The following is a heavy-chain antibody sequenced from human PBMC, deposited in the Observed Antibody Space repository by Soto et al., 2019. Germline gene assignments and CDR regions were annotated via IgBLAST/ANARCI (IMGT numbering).Heavy chain of an antibody. CDR2: ISSSSSTI. D-gene: IGHD2-2*01. J-gene: IGHJ6*02. CDR3: ARGGRYCSSTSCYHLYYYGMDV. V-gene: IGHV3-48*02. Sequence: EVQLVESGGGLVQPGGSLRLSCAASGFTFSSYSMNWVRQAPGKGLEWVSYISSSSSTIYYADSVKGRFTISRDNAKNSLYLQMNSLRDEDTAVYYCARGGRYCSSTSCYHLYYYGMDVWGQGTTVTVSS. CDR1: GFTFSSYS.